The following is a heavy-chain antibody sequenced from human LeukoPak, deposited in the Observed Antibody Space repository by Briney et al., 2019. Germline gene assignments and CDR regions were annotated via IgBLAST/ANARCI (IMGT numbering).Heavy chain of an antibody. CDR3: ARDYYGSGSYRRFDP. J-gene: IGHJ5*02. D-gene: IGHD3-10*01. CDR1: GGSISSSNW. CDR2: IYHSGST. Sequence: SETLSLTCAVSGGSISSSNWWSWVRQPPGKGLEWIGEIYHSGSTNYNPSLKSRVTISVDKSKNQFSLKLSSVTAADTAVYYCARDYYGSGSYRRFDPWGQGTLVTVSS. V-gene: IGHV4-4*02.